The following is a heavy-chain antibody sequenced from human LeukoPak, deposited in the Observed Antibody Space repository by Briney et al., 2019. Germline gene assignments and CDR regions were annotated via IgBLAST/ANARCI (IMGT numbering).Heavy chain of an antibody. CDR3: ARGGPSYYYDSSAWFNY. D-gene: IGHD3-22*01. J-gene: IGHJ4*02. CDR2: MNPNSGNT. V-gene: IGHV1-8*01. Sequence: ASVKVSCKASGYTFISYDINWVRQATGQGLEWMGWMNPNSGNTGYAQKFQGRVTMTRNTSISTAYMELSSLRSEDTAVYYCARGGPSYYYDSSAWFNYWGQGTLVTVSS. CDR1: GYTFISYD.